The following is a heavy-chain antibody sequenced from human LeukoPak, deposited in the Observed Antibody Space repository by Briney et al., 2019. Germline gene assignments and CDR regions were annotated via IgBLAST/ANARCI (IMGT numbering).Heavy chain of an antibody. CDR3: ARGRWNYDLLTDYYTFPRGTLDI. V-gene: IGHV4-34*01. D-gene: IGHD3-9*01. J-gene: IGHJ3*02. CDR2: INHSGGT. Sequence: SETLSLTCAVYGGSFSGYHWTWIRQPPGKGLQWIGEINHSGGTNYNPSLKSRVTISVDTSKNQFSLKLSSVTAADTAVYYCARGRWNYDLLTDYYTFPRGTLDIWGQGTMVTVSS. CDR1: GGSFSGYH.